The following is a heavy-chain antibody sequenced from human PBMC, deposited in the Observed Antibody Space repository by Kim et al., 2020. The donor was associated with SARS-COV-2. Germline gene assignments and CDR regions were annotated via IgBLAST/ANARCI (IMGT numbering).Heavy chain of an antibody. J-gene: IGHJ4*02. Sequence: SETLSLTCTVSGGSISSSSYYWGWIRQPPGKGLEWIGSIYYSGSTYYNPSLKSRVTISVDTSKNQFSLKLSSVTAADTAVYYCARLRRDGYNFLDYWGQG. V-gene: IGHV4-39*01. CDR3: ARLRRDGYNFLDY. CDR2: IYYSGST. D-gene: IGHD5-12*01. CDR1: GGSISSSSYY.